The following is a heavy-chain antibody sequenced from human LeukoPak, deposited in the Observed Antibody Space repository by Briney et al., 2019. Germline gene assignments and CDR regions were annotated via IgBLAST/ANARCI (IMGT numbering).Heavy chain of an antibody. V-gene: IGHV4-4*02. D-gene: IGHD3-22*01. CDR1: GGSISSSYW. Sequence: PSGTLSLTCGVSGGSISSSYWWSWARQPPGKGLEWIGSIYYSGSTYYNPSLKSRVTISVDTSKNQFSLKLSSVTAADTAVYYCARDKKTYYYDSSGYSGIDYWGQGTLVTVSS. CDR3: ARDKKTYYYDSSGYSGIDY. CDR2: IYYSGST. J-gene: IGHJ4*02.